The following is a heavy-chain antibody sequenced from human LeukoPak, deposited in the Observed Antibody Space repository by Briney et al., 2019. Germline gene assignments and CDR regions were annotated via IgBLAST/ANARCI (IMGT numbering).Heavy chain of an antibody. CDR1: GFTFSSYA. CDR2: ISGSGGST. CDR3: AKTHCSGGSCYPMGVDY. V-gene: IGHV3-23*01. J-gene: IGHJ4*02. Sequence: GGSLRLSCAASGFTFSSYAMSWVRQAPVKGLEWVSAISGSGGSTYYADSVKGRFTISRDNSKNTLYLQMNSLRAEDTAVYYCAKTHCSGGSCYPMGVDYWGQGTLVTVSS. D-gene: IGHD2-15*01.